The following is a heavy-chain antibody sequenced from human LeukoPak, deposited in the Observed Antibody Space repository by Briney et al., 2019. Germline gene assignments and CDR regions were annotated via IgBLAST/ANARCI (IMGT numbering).Heavy chain of an antibody. J-gene: IGHJ4*02. CDR1: GFSISTSKMC. V-gene: IGHV2-70*11. D-gene: IGHD5-18*01. CDR3: ARTNTDVDRVFDY. CDR2: IDWDGDT. Sequence: SGPALVNPTQTLTLTCTLSGFSISTSKMCVNWIRQPPGKALEWLARIDWDGDTWYSTSLKTRLTISKDTSKNQVVLRMTNMDPVDTATYYCARTNTDVDRVFDYWGQGTLVTVSS.